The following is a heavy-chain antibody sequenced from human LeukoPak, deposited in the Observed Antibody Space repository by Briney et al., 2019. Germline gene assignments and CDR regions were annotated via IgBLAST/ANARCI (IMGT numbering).Heavy chain of an antibody. Sequence: GGSLRLSCAASGFSFSDYEMNWVRQAPGKGLEWVSSISSSSSYIYYADSVKGRFTISRDNAKNSLYLQMNSLRAEDTAVYYCARDLGGFDYWGQGTLVTVSP. V-gene: IGHV3-21*01. CDR3: ARDLGGFDY. J-gene: IGHJ4*02. CDR2: ISSSSSYI. D-gene: IGHD3-10*01. CDR1: GFSFSDYE.